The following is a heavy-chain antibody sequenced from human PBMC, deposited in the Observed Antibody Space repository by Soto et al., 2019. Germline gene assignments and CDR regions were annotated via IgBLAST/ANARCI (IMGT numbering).Heavy chain of an antibody. Sequence: EVQLVESGGDFVQPGGSLRLSCEASGFTFSSNWMHWVRQGPGKGLVWVSRMNPDGSTRGYEDSVKGRFTISRDNARNTVFLQMSSLRADDTAVYYCARGGEVGAGQYYLDDSWGQGTLVTVSS. V-gene: IGHV3-74*01. D-gene: IGHD2-21*01. CDR3: ARGGEVGAGQYYLDDS. CDR1: GFTFSSNW. J-gene: IGHJ4*02. CDR2: MNPDGSTR.